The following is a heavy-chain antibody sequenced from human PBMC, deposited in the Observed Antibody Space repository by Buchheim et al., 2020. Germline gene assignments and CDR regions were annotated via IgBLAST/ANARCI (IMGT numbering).Heavy chain of an antibody. Sequence: EVQLVESGGGLVKPGGSLRLSCAASGFTFSSYSMNWVRQAPGKGLEWVSSISSSSSYIYYADSVKGRFTISRDNAKNSLDLQMNSLRAEDTAVYYCAKEDSGSYYNVYYYYGMDVWGQGTT. J-gene: IGHJ6*02. CDR1: GFTFSSYS. D-gene: IGHD3-10*01. CDR2: ISSSSSYI. CDR3: AKEDSGSYYNVYYYYGMDV. V-gene: IGHV3-21*01.